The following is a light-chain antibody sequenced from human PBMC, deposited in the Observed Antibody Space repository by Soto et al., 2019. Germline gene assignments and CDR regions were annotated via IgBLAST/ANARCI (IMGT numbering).Light chain of an antibody. J-gene: IGKJ5*01. CDR2: AAS. V-gene: IGKV1-39*01. CDR1: QHIFSP. CDR3: QQSYNSPPIT. Sequence: IQMTQSPSSLSASLGDSVTITCRAGQHIFSPLNWYQQKPGKAPKLLIYAASNLQSGVPSRFRGSGSGTDFTLTISSLQPEDFATYYCQQSYNSPPITFGQGTRLEIK.